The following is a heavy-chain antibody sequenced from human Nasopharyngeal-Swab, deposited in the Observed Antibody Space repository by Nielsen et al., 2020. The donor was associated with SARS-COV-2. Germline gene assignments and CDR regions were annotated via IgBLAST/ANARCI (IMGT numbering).Heavy chain of an antibody. J-gene: IGHJ4*02. V-gene: IGHV4-59*01. CDR1: GGSINNNY. CDR3: ARLTHCGGDCYFLDY. Sequence: SETLSLTCTVSGGSINNNYWTWIRQPPGKGLERIGHIHSNGITSYNPSLKSRLTISVDTSTNHLSLKLSSVTAADTALYYCARLTHCGGDCYFLDYCGQGTPVTVSS. CDR2: IHSNGIT. D-gene: IGHD2-21*02.